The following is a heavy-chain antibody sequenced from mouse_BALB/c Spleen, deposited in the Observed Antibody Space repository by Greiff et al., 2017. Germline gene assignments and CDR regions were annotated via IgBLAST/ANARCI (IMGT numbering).Heavy chain of an antibody. J-gene: IGHJ4*01. CDR1: GFTFSSYA. CDR2: ISSGGSYT. V-gene: IGHV5-9-4*01. Sequence: EVQVVESGGGLVQPGGSRKLSCAASGFTFSSYAMSWVRQSPEKRLEWVAEISSGGSYTYYPDTVTGRFTISRDNAKNTLYLEMSSLRSEDTAMYDCAREGQLGLCAMDYWGQGTSVTVSS. D-gene: IGHD3-2*01. CDR3: AREGQLGLCAMDY.